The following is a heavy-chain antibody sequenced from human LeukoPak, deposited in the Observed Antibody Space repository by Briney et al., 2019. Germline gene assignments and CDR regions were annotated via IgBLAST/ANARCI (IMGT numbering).Heavy chain of an antibody. CDR1: GYRFTGYY. Sequence: ASVKVSCKASGYRFTGYYIHWVRQAPGQGLEWMGWINPHSGGTKFAQKFQGRATMTRDTSISTAYMEVSRLRSDDAAVYYCARVRGAYESYDAFDIWGQGTMVTVSS. CDR3: ARVRGAYESYDAFDI. CDR2: INPHSGGT. V-gene: IGHV1-2*02. D-gene: IGHD5-12*01. J-gene: IGHJ3*02.